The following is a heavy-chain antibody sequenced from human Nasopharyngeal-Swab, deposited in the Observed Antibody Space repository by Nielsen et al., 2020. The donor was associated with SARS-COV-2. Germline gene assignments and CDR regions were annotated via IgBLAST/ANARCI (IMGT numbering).Heavy chain of an antibody. Sequence: GGSLRLSCAASGFTFSSYEMNWVRQAPGKGLEWVSYISSSGSTIYYADSVKGRFTISRDNAKNSLYLQMNSLRAEDTAVYYCARAGYSSSWYLWGQGTLATVSS. CDR1: GFTFSSYE. V-gene: IGHV3-48*03. CDR3: ARAGYSSSWYL. J-gene: IGHJ5*02. CDR2: ISSSGSTI. D-gene: IGHD6-13*01.